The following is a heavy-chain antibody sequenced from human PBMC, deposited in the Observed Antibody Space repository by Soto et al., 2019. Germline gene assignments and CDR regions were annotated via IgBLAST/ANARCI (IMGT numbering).Heavy chain of an antibody. V-gene: IGHV1-58*01. Sequence: GASVKVSCKVCGFTFGYSAGQWVRHACGQGLEWIGWIVAGSGNTNYAQKFQERVTITRDMSTSTAYMEVRSLRSEDTAVYYCAAGRTGGSYYGMDVWGQGTTVT. CDR3: AAGRTGGSYYGMDV. CDR2: IVAGSGNT. CDR1: GFTFGYSA. D-gene: IGHD2-2*01. J-gene: IGHJ6*02.